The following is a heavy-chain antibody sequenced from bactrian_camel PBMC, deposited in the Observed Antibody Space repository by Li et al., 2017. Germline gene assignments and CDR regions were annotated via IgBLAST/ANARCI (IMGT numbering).Heavy chain of an antibody. D-gene: IGHD2*01. Sequence: HVQLVESGGGSVRAGGSLRLSRAASGYTYNRNCMAWFRQAPGKEREGVARIATGSGNTYYADSVKGRFTISRDNAKNAMYLLMNSLTPDDTAVYFCVRARAEDLFYGGQWSFAVWGQGTQVTV. V-gene: IGHV3S1*01. CDR3: VRARAEDLFYGGQWSFAV. CDR2: IATGSGNT. J-gene: IGHJ4*01. CDR1: GYTYNRNC.